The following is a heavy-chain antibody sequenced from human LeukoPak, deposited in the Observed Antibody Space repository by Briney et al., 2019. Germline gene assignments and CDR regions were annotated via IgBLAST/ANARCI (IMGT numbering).Heavy chain of an antibody. D-gene: IGHD6-19*01. J-gene: IGHJ4*02. CDR3: ARLWGYSSGWYMTPS. CDR2: INHSGST. Sequence: SETLSLTCTVSGGSISSSSYYWSWIRQPPGKGLEWIGEINHSGSTNYSPSLKSRVAISVDTSKNQFSLKLSSVTAADTAVYYCARLWGYSSGWYMTPSWGQGTLVTVSS. V-gene: IGHV4-39*07. CDR1: GGSISSSSYY.